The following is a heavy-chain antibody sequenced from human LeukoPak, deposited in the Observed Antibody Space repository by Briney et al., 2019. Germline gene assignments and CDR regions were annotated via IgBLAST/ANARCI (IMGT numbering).Heavy chain of an antibody. J-gene: IGHJ4*02. CDR1: GFAFNTYA. CDR2: IWHDGSHK. D-gene: IGHD3-10*01. V-gene: IGHV3-33*01. CDR3: AREIFGSGSYPAF. Sequence: PGRSLRLSRAASGFAFNTYAMHWVRQAPGQGLEWVALIWHDGSHKFYSNSLRGQFTISRDNSKNTVSLQMNNLRPEDTAVDYCAREIFGSGSYPAFWGQGTLVTVSS.